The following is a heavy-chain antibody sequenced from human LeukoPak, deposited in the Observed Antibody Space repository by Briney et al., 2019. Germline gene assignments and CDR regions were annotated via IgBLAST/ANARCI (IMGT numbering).Heavy chain of an antibody. J-gene: IGHJ4*02. CDR3: AKDYPSAVGASPFEY. CDR2: IGYDGSNNYDGSSE. V-gene: IGHV3-30*02. CDR1: GFTFSSSG. Sequence: GGSLRLSCAASGFTFSSSGMHWGRQAPGKGLEWVTFIGYDGSNNYDGSSEYYADSVKGRFTISRDNSKNTLYLQMNSLRPEDTALYYCAKDYPSAVGASPFEYWGQGTLVTVS. D-gene: IGHD1-26*01.